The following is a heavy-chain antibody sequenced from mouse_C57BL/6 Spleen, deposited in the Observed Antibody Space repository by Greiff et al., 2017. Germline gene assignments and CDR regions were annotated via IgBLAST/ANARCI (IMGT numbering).Heavy chain of an antibody. CDR2: IDPSDSYT. Sequence: VQLQQPGAELVQPGASVKLSCKASGYTFTSYWMQWVKQRPGPGLEWIGEIDPSDSYTNYNQKFKGKATLTVDTSSSTAYMQLSSLTSEDSAVYYCARGDSSGYLYFDYWGQGTTLTVSS. V-gene: IGHV1-50*01. CDR1: GYTFTSYW. CDR3: ARGDSSGYLYFDY. J-gene: IGHJ2*01. D-gene: IGHD3-2*02.